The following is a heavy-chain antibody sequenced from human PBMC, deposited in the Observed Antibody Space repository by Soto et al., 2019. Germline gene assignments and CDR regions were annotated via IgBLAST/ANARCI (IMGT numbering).Heavy chain of an antibody. CDR2: ISYDGSNK. CDR1: GFTFSTYG. CDR3: AKDLLRPGRAYGMDV. D-gene: IGHD6-25*01. J-gene: IGHJ6*02. Sequence: GGSLRLSCAASGFTFSTYGMHWVRHAPGKGLEWVAVISYDGSNKYYADSVKGRFTISRDNSKNTLYLQMNSLRPEDTAVYYSAKDLLRPGRAYGMDVWGQGTTVTVSS. V-gene: IGHV3-30*18.